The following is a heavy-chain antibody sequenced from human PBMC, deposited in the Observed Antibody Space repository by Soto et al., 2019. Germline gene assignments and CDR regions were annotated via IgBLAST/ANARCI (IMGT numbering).Heavy chain of an antibody. D-gene: IGHD1-26*01. J-gene: IGHJ4*02. CDR3: GRGRSGQIVVFY. CDR1: GYTFTGHY. CDR2: IGPESGAT. Sequence: QVQLVQSGAEVKKPGASVKVSCKASGYTFTGHYIHWVRQAPEQGPEWMGGIGPESGATRYAQKFQGRVTMTRDTSITTVYMELNNLSPDDTAGYYCGRGRSGQIVVFYWGQGTPVTVSS. V-gene: IGHV1-2*02.